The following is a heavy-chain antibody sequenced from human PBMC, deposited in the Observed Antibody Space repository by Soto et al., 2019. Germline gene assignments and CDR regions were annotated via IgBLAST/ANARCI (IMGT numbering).Heavy chain of an antibody. CDR1: GGTFSSSA. CDR2: IIPLFRTP. D-gene: IGHD4-4*01. V-gene: IGHV1-69*12. J-gene: IGHJ6*02. CDR3: ARDNDRLQLGGNYYYILDV. Sequence: QVQLVQSGAEMKEPGSSVKVSCKTSGGTFSSSAISWLRQAPGQGLEWMGGIIPLFRTPDYAQKFQGRVTIAADESTSTAHMELSSLRSEDTAVYYCARDNDRLQLGGNYYYILDVWGQGTTITVPS.